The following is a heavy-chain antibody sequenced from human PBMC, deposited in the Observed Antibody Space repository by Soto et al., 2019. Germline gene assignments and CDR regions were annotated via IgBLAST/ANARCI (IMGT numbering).Heavy chain of an antibody. J-gene: IGHJ5*02. CDR2: INHSGST. V-gene: IGHV4-34*01. CDR3: ARQASGYYYGWFDP. D-gene: IGHD3-22*01. CDR1: GGSFSGHY. Sequence: SETLSLTCAVNGGSFSGHYWSWIRQPPGKGLEWIGEINHSGSTNYNPCLKSRVTISVDTSKNQFSLKLSSVTAADTAVYYCARQASGYYYGWFDPWGQGTLVTVSS.